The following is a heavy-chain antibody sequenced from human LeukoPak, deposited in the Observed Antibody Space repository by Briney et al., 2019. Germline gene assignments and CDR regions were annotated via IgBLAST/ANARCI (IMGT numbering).Heavy chain of an antibody. CDR1: GGSISSHY. CDR2: IYYSGST. J-gene: IGHJ4*02. CDR3: ARDLMVRGVDY. Sequence: SETLSLTCTVSGGSISSHYWSWIRQPPGKGLEWIGYIYYSGSTNYNPSLKSRVTISVDTSKNQFSLKLSSVTAADTAVYYRARDLMVRGVDYWGQGTLVTVSS. D-gene: IGHD3-10*01. V-gene: IGHV4-59*11.